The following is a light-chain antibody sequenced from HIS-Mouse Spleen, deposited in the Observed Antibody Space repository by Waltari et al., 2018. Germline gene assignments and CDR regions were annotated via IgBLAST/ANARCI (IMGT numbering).Light chain of an antibody. CDR1: QSVSSSY. CDR3: QQYGSSQT. J-gene: IGKJ1*01. CDR2: GAS. V-gene: IGKV3-20*01. Sequence: GTLSLSPGERATLSCRASQSVSSSYLAWYQQKPGQAPRLLIYGASSRATGIPDRFSGSGSGTDFTLTISRLEPEDFAVYYCQQYGSSQTFGQGTKVEIK.